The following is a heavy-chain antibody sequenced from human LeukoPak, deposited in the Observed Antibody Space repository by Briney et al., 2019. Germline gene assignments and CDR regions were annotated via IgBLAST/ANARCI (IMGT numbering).Heavy chain of an antibody. CDR2: ISSSSSTI. CDR3: AIEGYCSSTSCYPRNANFDY. CDR1: GFTFSSYS. D-gene: IGHD2-2*01. Sequence: GGSLRLSCAASGFTFSSYSMNWVRQAPGKGLEWVSYISSSSSTIYYADSVKGRFTISRDNSKNTLYLQMNSLRAEDTAVYYCAIEGYCSSTSCYPRNANFDYWGQGTLVTVSS. V-gene: IGHV3-48*01. J-gene: IGHJ4*02.